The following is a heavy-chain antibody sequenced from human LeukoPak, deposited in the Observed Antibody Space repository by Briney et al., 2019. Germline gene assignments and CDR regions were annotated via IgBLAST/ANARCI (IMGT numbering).Heavy chain of an antibody. Sequence: SQTLSLTCAISGDSVSSNSAAWNWIRQSPSRGLEWLGRTYYRSKWYNDYAVSVKSRITINPDTSKNQFSLQLNSVTPEDTAVYYCARDPDSSGWYGGYFDYWGQGTLVTVSS. CDR2: TYYRSKWYN. CDR1: GDSVSSNSAA. CDR3: ARDPDSSGWYGGYFDY. D-gene: IGHD6-19*01. J-gene: IGHJ4*02. V-gene: IGHV6-1*01.